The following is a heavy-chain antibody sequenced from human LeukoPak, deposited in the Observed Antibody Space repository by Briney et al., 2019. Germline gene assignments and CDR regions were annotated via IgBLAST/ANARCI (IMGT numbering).Heavy chain of an antibody. J-gene: IGHJ4*02. D-gene: IGHD5-12*01. V-gene: IGHV1-69-2*01. CDR1: GYTFTDYY. CDR2: VDPQDGET. CDR3: VIGGGYSGYDKPFDS. Sequence: ASVKVSCKASGYTFTDYYIHWVQQAPGNGLEWMGRVDPQDGETIYAESFQGRVTITADTSTDTAYMELSSLRSDDTALYFCVIGGGYSGYDKPFDSWGQGTLVTVSS.